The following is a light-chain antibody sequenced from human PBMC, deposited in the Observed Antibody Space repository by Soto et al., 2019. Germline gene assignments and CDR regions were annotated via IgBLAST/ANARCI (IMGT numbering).Light chain of an antibody. CDR1: QSISSY. Sequence: DLQSTQSPSSLSASVGDRVTITCRASQSISSYLNWYQQKPGTAPKLLIYDASSLESGVPSRFSGSGSGTEFTLTISSLQPDDYATYYCQQYSSYSRTFGQGTKVDNK. CDR3: QQYSSYSRT. CDR2: DAS. V-gene: IGKV1-5*01. J-gene: IGKJ1*01.